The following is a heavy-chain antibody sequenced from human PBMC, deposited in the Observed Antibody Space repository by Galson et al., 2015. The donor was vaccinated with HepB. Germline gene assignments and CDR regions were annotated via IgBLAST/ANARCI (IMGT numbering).Heavy chain of an antibody. CDR2: IIPIFGTA. J-gene: IGHJ6*03. Sequence: SVKVSCKASGGTFSSYAISWVRQAPGQGLEWMGGIIPIFGTANYAQKFQGRVTITADESTSTAYMELSSLRSEDTAVYYCARGDIVVVPAATHYYYYMDVWGKGTTVTVSS. V-gene: IGHV1-69*13. CDR1: GGTFSSYA. CDR3: ARGDIVVVPAATHYYYYMDV. D-gene: IGHD2-2*01.